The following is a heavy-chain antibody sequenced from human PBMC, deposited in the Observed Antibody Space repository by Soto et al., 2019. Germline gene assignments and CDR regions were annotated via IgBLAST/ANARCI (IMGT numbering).Heavy chain of an antibody. D-gene: IGHD6-19*01. CDR3: ARDSRPRSSGWYSIGY. J-gene: IGHJ4*02. V-gene: IGHV4-59*01. Sequence: PSETLSLTCTVSCGSISSYYWRLIRQPPGKGLGWIGCIYYRGSTNYNPALKSRVTISVDTPKSQFALELGSVTAADTAVYYCARDSRPRSSGWYSIGYWAQGTLVPVSS. CDR2: IYYRGST. CDR1: CGSISSYY.